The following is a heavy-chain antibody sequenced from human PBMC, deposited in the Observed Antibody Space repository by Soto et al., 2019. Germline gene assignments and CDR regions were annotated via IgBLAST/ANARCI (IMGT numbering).Heavy chain of an antibody. CDR3: ARDGAAEGCSSTSCSNYNYGMDV. CDR2: IYYSGST. D-gene: IGHD2-2*01. Sequence: SETLSLTCTVSGGSISSGGYYWSWIRQHPGKGLEWIGYIYYSGSTYYNPSLKSRVTISVDTSKNQFSLKLSSVTAADTAVYYCARDGAAEGCSSTSCSNYNYGMDVWGQGTMVTVAS. J-gene: IGHJ6*01. CDR1: GGSISSGGYY. V-gene: IGHV4-31*03.